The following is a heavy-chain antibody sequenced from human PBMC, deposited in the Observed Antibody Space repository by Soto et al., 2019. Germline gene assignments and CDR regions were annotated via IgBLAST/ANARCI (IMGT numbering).Heavy chain of an antibody. CDR2: IKRKSDGETT. CDR3: GTGSAFDI. CDR1: GFTVSNSY. J-gene: IGHJ3*02. Sequence: EVQLVESGGGLVKPGGSLRLSCAASGFTVSNSYMSWVRQTPGKGLEWVGRIKRKSDGETTDYAVPVKGRFTISRDDAKSTVYLQMNSLKTEDTAMYYCGTGSAFDIWGQGTMVTVSS. D-gene: IGHD7-27*01. V-gene: IGHV3-15*01.